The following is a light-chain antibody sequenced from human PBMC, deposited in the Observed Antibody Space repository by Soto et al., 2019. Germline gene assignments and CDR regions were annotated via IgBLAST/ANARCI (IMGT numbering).Light chain of an antibody. CDR3: SSYASGTQV. V-gene: IGLV2-14*01. Sequence: QAVVTQPASVSGSPGQSITISCTGTNSDVGGYNFVSWYQQNPGKAPKLIIYVVTNRPSGVSDRFSGSKSGNTASLTISGLQAEDEAYYYCSSYASGTQVFGTGTKLTVL. J-gene: IGLJ1*01. CDR1: NSDVGGYNF. CDR2: VVT.